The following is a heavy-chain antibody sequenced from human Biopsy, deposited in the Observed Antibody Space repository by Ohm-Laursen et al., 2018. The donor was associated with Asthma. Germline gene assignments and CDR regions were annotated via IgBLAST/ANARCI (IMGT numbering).Heavy chain of an antibody. Sequence: SLRLSCAASGFTFSSHWMHWVRQSPGKGLEWVSAISGGGGGTKYADSVKGRFTISRDNSKNRLSLQMSGLRAEDTALYYCAKDLSKAVGGSNDYYYGMDVWGQGTTVTVAS. J-gene: IGHJ6*02. CDR2: ISGGGGGT. D-gene: IGHD6-19*01. CDR3: AKDLSKAVGGSNDYYYGMDV. CDR1: GFTFSSHW. V-gene: IGHV3-23*01.